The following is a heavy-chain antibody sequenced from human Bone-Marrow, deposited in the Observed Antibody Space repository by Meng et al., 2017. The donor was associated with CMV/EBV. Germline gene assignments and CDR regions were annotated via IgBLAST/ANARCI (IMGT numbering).Heavy chain of an antibody. J-gene: IGHJ4*02. CDR2: INPNSGGT. D-gene: IGHD6-6*01. V-gene: IGHV1-2*02. CDR3: AGGQGGGSSLRGDY. Sequence: ASVKVSCKASGYTFTGYYMHWVRQAPGQGLEWMGWINPNSGGTNYAQKFQGRVTMTTDTSTTTAYMELRSLRSDDTAVYYCAGGQGGGSSLRGDYWGQGTLDTVSS. CDR1: GYTFTGYY.